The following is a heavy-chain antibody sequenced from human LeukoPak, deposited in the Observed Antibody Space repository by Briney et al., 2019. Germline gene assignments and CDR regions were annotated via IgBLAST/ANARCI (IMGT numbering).Heavy chain of an antibody. D-gene: IGHD5-24*01. CDR3: ARPQEEDGYNYNWAFDY. V-gene: IGHV1-18*01. Sequence: GASVKVSCKASGYTFTSYGINWVRQAPGQGLEWVGWVSAYNGNTNYAQELQGRVTMTTDTSTTTAYMELRSLRSDDTAVYYCARPQEEDGYNYNWAFDYWGQGTLVTVSS. J-gene: IGHJ4*02. CDR1: GYTFTSYG. CDR2: VSAYNGNT.